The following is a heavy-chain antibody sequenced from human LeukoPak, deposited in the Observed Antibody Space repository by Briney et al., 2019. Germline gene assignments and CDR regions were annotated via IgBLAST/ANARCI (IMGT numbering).Heavy chain of an antibody. Sequence: ASVKVSCKASGYTFTGYYMHWVRQAPGQGLEWMGWINPNSGGTIYAQKFQGRVTMTEDTSTDTAYMELSSLRSEDTAVYYCATDLLFITMVRGVIFDYWGQGTLVTVSS. J-gene: IGHJ4*02. CDR1: GYTFTGYY. V-gene: IGHV1-2*02. CDR2: INPNSGGT. CDR3: ATDLLFITMVRGVIFDY. D-gene: IGHD3-10*01.